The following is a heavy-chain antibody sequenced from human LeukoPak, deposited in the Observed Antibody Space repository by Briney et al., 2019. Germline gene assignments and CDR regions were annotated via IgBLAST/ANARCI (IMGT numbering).Heavy chain of an antibody. CDR3: ARDSGRSGSLDY. V-gene: IGHV3-21*05. CDR1: GFTFSTYA. D-gene: IGHD5-12*01. Sequence: GGSLRLSCAASGFTFSTYAMKWVRQAPGKGLEWVSHIDSRGTYILHADSVKGRLTISRDNAKNSLYLQVSSLRAEDTAVYYCARDSGRSGSLDYWGQGTLVTVSS. CDR2: IDSRGTYI. J-gene: IGHJ4*02.